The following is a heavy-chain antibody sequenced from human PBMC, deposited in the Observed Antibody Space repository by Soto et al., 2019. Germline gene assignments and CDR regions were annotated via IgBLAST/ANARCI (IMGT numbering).Heavy chain of an antibody. CDR1: GYTFTSYA. J-gene: IGHJ6*02. D-gene: IGHD3-22*01. CDR3: ARGEYYYDSSGPIYGMDV. V-gene: IGHV1-18*01. Sequence: ASVKVSCKASGYTFTSYAMHWVRQAPGQRLEWMGWISAYNGNTNYAQKLQGRVTMTTDTSTSTAYMELRSLRSDDTAVYYCARGEYYYDSSGPIYGMDVWGQGTTVTVSS. CDR2: ISAYNGNT.